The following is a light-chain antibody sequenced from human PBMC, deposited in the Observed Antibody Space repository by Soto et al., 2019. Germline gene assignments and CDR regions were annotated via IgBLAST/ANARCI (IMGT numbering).Light chain of an antibody. CDR2: GAS. Sequence: EIVLTQSPGTLSLSPGARVTLSCSASQSVSSSYLARYQQKPGQAPRLLINGASSRATGIPDRFSGSGSGTDFTLTISRLEPEDFAVYYCQQYGTSPPSTFGQGTRLEIK. CDR3: QQYGTSPPST. J-gene: IGKJ5*01. V-gene: IGKV3-20*01. CDR1: QSVSSSY.